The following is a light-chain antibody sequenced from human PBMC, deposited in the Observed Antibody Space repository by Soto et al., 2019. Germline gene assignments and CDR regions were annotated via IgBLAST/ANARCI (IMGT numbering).Light chain of an antibody. Sequence: DIVMTQSPESLAVSLGERATINCKSSQSVLYSSNNKNYLAWYQQKPGQPPKLLIYWASTRESRVPDRFSGSGSGTDFTLTISSLQAEDVAVYYCQQYYSTPQTFGQGTKVEIK. J-gene: IGKJ1*01. CDR2: WAS. CDR3: QQYYSTPQT. CDR1: QSVLYSSNNKNY. V-gene: IGKV4-1*01.